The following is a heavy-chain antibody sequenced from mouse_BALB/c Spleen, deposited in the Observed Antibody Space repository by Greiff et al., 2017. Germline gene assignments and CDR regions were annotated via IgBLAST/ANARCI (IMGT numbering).Heavy chain of an antibody. D-gene: IGHD2-3*01. CDR3: ARDGYFWFAY. CDR2: ISSGSSTI. V-gene: IGHV5-17*02. Sequence: EVKVVESGGGLVQPGGSRKLSCAASGFTFSSFGMHWVRQAPEKGLEWVAYISSGSSTIYYADTVKGRFTISRDNPKNTLFLQMTSLRSEDTAMYYCARDGYFWFAYWGQGTLVTVSA. CDR1: GFTFSSFG. J-gene: IGHJ3*01.